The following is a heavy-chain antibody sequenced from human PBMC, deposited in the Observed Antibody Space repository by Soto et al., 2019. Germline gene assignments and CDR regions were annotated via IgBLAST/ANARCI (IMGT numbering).Heavy chain of an antibody. J-gene: IGHJ4*02. V-gene: IGHV3-64D*06. CDR3: ARRASYGARVKFFDS. CDR2: IKFNGEII. CDR1: GFIFSDYA. Sequence: GGSLRLSCSASGFIFSDYAMYWVRQAPGKGLECVSGIKFNGEIIESADSVKDRFFISRDNSKATLYLQISSLRPEDTAIYFWARRASYGARVKFFDSWGQGTPVTVSS. D-gene: IGHD4-17*01.